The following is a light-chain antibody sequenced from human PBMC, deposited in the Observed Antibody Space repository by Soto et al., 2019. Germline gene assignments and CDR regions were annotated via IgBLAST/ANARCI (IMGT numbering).Light chain of an antibody. V-gene: IGKV3-20*01. CDR1: QSISSSF. Sequence: PVERASLSCGASQSISSSFLAWYQQKPGQAPRLLIYGASSRATGIPDRFSGTGSETDFTLTISRLEPEDFAVYYCQQYDNSPITFGQGTKVDIK. CDR2: GAS. CDR3: QQYDNSPIT. J-gene: IGKJ1*01.